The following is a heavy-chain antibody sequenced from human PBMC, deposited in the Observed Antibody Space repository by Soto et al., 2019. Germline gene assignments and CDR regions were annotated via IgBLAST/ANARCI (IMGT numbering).Heavy chain of an antibody. D-gene: IGHD3-9*01. V-gene: IGHV4-39*01. J-gene: IGHJ6*02. CDR1: GDSISSNSHY. CDR2: IYYDGNT. Sequence: SESLSLTCTVSGDSISSNSHYWGWIRQPPGKGLESIANIYYDGNTYYNPSLKSRVTISLDTSKNQFSLRLNSVTAADTAVYYCARGQYDILTGYYHYYYGMDVWGQGTTVT. CDR3: ARGQYDILTGYYHYYYGMDV.